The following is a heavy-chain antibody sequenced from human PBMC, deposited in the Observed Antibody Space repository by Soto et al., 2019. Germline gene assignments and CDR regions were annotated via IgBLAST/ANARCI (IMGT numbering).Heavy chain of an antibody. CDR2: ISSTTNYI. Sequence: GGSLRLSCAASGFTFSRYSMNWVRQAPGKGLEWVSSISSTTNYIYYADSMKGRFTVSRGNAKNSVYLEMNSLSAEDTAVYYCARESEDLTSNFDYWGQGTLVTV. V-gene: IGHV3-21*01. CDR3: ARESEDLTSNFDY. J-gene: IGHJ4*02. CDR1: GFTFSRYS.